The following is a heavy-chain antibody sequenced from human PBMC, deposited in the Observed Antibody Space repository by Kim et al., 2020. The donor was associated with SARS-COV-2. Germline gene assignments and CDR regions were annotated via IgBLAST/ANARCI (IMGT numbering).Heavy chain of an antibody. D-gene: IGHD4-17*01. CDR3: VRDWVGDRRVYSYYYSMDV. V-gene: IGHV3-48*03. CDR1: GFTFSSYE. CDR2: ISSSGSIV. J-gene: IGHJ6*01. Sequence: GGSLRLSCAASGFTFSSYEMNWVRQAPGKGLEWVSYISSSGSIVYYADSVKGRFIFSRDNTKNSLHLQMNSLRAEDTAVYYCVRDWVGDRRVYSYYYSMDVWGQGTTVTVSS.